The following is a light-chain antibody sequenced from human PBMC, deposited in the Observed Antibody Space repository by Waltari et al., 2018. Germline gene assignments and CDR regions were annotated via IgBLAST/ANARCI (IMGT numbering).Light chain of an antibody. CDR3: QQYYDTPRT. Sequence: DIVMTQSPDSLVVSLGERATINCKSSQTVLYSSDNNNYLAWYQQKLGQPPKLLIYWASTRASGVPDRFSGSGSGTDFTLTISSLQAEDVAVYYCQQYYDTPRTFGQGTRVEIK. V-gene: IGKV4-1*01. CDR2: WAS. J-gene: IGKJ1*01. CDR1: QTVLYSSDNNNY.